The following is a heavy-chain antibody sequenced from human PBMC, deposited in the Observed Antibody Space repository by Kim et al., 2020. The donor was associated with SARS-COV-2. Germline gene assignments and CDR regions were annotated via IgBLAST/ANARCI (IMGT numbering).Heavy chain of an antibody. CDR2: IYYSGST. D-gene: IGHD5-12*01. Sequence: SETLSLTCTVSGGSISSYYWSWIRQPPGKGLEWIGYIYYSGSTNYNPSLKSRVTISVDTSKNQFSLKLSSVTAADTAVYYCARGGFSMGTPLEYYYYGMDVWGQGTTVTVSS. CDR1: GGSISSYY. CDR3: ARGGFSMGTPLEYYYYGMDV. J-gene: IGHJ6*02. V-gene: IGHV4-59*01.